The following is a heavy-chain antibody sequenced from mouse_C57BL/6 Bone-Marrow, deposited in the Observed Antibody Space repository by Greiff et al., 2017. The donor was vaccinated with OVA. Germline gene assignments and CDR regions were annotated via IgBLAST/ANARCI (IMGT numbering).Heavy chain of an antibody. V-gene: IGHV1-54*01. CDR2: INPGSGGT. D-gene: IGHD2-1*01. CDR1: GYAFTNYL. CDR3: ARGGNSAWFAY. J-gene: IGHJ3*01. Sequence: VQLVESGAELVRPGTSVKVSCKASGYAFTNYLIEWVKQRPGPGLEWIGVINPGSGGTNYNEKFKGKATLTADKSSSTAYMQLSSLTSEDSAVYFCARGGNSAWFAYWGQGTLVTVSA.